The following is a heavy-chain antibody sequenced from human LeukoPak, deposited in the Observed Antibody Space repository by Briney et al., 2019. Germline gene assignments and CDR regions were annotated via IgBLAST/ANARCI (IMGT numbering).Heavy chain of an antibody. D-gene: IGHD3-10*01. Sequence: GGSLRLSCATSGFTFSEAWMSWARQAPGKGLEWVGRIQSKTDGGPTEYAAPVKGRFTIPRDDSKSTLYLQMNSLKAGDTAVYYCATDRGALTNWGQGTLVTVS. CDR3: ATDRGALTN. V-gene: IGHV3-15*01. CDR1: GFTFSEAW. J-gene: IGHJ4*02. CDR2: IQSKTDGGPT.